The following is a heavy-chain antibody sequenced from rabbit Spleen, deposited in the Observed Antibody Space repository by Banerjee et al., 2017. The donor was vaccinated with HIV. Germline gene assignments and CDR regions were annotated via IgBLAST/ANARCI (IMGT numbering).Heavy chain of an antibody. Sequence: QSLEESGGDLVKPGASLTLTCKASGFRFSFNNDYVMCWVRQAPGKGLEWIACINSYTAKSVYATWAKGPFTISKTSSTTVTLQMTSLTVADTATYFCAREASSGWGVVSFYFNLWGQGTLVTVS. CDR3: AREASSGWGVVSFYFNL. V-gene: IGHV1S40*01. CDR1: GFRFSFNNDYV. D-gene: IGHD4-1*01. CDR2: INSYTAKS. J-gene: IGHJ4*01.